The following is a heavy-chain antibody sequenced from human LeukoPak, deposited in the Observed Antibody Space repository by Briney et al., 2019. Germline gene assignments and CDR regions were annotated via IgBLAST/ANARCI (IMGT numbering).Heavy chain of an antibody. D-gene: IGHD3-10*01. Sequence: SVKVSCKASGGTFSSYAISWVRQAPGQGLEWMGRIIPILGITNYAGKFQGRVTITADKSTSTAWMELSSLRSEDTAVYYCPRDLPNYSGKSGYGLDVWGQGTTVTVSS. J-gene: IGHJ6*02. CDR3: PRDLPNYSGKSGYGLDV. V-gene: IGHV1-69*10. CDR1: GGTFSSYA. CDR2: IIPILGIT.